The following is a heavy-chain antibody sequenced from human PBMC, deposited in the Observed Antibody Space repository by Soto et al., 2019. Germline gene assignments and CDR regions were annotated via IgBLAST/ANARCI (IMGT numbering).Heavy chain of an antibody. V-gene: IGHV3-30*18. J-gene: IGHJ6*02. CDR2: ISYDGSEK. D-gene: IGHD6-19*01. CDR1: GFSFSKYG. CDR3: AKGYEVSPPVASAWYSNYFYGVDV. Sequence: GGSLRLSCGASGFSFSKYGMHWVRQAPGEGLEWLSLISYDGSEKWYAESVKGRFTISRDNSKNTLYLQMNSLRGDDTAVYFRAKGYEVSPPVASAWYSNYFYGVDVWGRGTKVTVSS.